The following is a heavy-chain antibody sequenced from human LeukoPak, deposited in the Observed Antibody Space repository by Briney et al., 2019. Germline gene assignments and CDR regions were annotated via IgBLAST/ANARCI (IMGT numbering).Heavy chain of an antibody. Sequence: GGSLRLSCAASGFTVSSNYMGWVRQAPGKGLEWVSVIYSGGSTYYADSVKGRFTISRDNSKNTLYLQMNSLRAEDTAVYYCASTRAAAGTIEDYWGQGTLVTVSS. CDR1: GFTVSSNY. CDR3: ASTRAAAGTIEDY. CDR2: IYSGGST. V-gene: IGHV3-66*01. J-gene: IGHJ4*02. D-gene: IGHD6-13*01.